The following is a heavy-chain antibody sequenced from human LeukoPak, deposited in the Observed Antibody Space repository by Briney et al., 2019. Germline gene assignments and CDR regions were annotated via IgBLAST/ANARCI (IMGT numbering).Heavy chain of an antibody. CDR2: INPNSGGT. D-gene: IGHD2-8*01. CDR1: GYTFTDYY. J-gene: IGHJ5*02. CDR3: ATRKDEYALASSFS. Sequence: ASVKVSCRASGYTFTDYYIHWVRQAPGQGLEWMGWINPNSGGTNYAQKFQGRVTMTTGTSISTAYMELSRLRSADTAVNYCATRKDEYALASSFSWGQGTLVTVSS. V-gene: IGHV1-2*02.